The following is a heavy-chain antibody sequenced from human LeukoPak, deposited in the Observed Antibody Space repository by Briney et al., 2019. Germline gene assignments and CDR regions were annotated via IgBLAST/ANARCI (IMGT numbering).Heavy chain of an antibody. J-gene: IGHJ3*02. CDR1: GFTFGDYA. Sequence: PGGSLRLSCTASGFTFGDYAMSWFRQAPGKGLEWVGFIRSKAYGGTTEYAASVKGRFTISRDDSKSIAYLQMNSLKTEDTAVYYCARDCGSAQCAFDIWGQGTMVTVSS. D-gene: IGHD6-19*01. V-gene: IGHV3-49*03. CDR3: ARDCGSAQCAFDI. CDR2: IRSKAYGGTT.